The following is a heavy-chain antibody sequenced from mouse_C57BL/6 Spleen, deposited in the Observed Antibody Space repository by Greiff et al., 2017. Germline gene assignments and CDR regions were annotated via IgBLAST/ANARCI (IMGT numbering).Heavy chain of an antibody. J-gene: IGHJ2*01. D-gene: IGHD4-1*01. CDR3: ARSTANWDVDY. Sequence: QVQLQQPGAALVKPGASVKLSCKASGYTFTSYWMHWVKQRPGQGLEWIGMIHPNSGSTNYNEKFKSKATLTVDKSSSTAYMQLSSLTSEDSAVYYCARSTANWDVDYWGQGTTLTVSS. CDR1: GYTFTSYW. CDR2: IHPNSGST. V-gene: IGHV1-64*01.